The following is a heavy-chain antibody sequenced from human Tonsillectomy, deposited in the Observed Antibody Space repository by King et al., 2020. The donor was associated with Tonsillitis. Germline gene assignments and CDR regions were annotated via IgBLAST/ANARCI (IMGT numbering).Heavy chain of an antibody. Sequence: VQLQQWGAGLLKPSETLSLTCAVYGGSLSGCYWSGIRQPPGKGLEWIGEISHSGSTNHNRSPNSRVTISVDTSKNQFSRKLSSVTAADTAVYYCARGYSYGYDAFDIWGQGTMVTVSS. J-gene: IGHJ3*02. D-gene: IGHD5-18*01. CDR2: ISHSGST. CDR3: ARGYSYGYDAFDI. V-gene: IGHV4-34*01. CDR1: GGSLSGCY.